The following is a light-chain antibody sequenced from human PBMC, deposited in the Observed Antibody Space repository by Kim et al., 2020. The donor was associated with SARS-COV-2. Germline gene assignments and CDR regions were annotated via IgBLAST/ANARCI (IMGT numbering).Light chain of an antibody. Sequence: QSVVTQPASVSGSPGQSITISCTGTSSDIGGYVYVSWYRQYPGKAPKLLIYDVTYRPSGVSNRFSASKSGNTASLTISGLQTDDEADYYCCSYVNSNAFVFGSGTKVTVL. V-gene: IGLV2-14*03. CDR3: CSYVNSNAFV. J-gene: IGLJ1*01. CDR2: DVT. CDR1: SSDIGGYVY.